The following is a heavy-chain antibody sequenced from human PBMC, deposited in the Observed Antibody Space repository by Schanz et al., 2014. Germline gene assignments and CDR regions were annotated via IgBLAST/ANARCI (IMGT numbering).Heavy chain of an antibody. CDR1: GYTFAMYD. CDR2: INTNTGNP. V-gene: IGHV7-4-1*02. J-gene: IGHJ4*02. CDR3: ARVRVTMVRGTFRARLYIDY. D-gene: IGHD3-10*01. Sequence: QVQLVQSGSELKKPGASVKVSCKASGYTFAMYDMNWVRQAPGQGLEWMGWINTNTGNPTYAQGFTGRFVFSLDTSVSTAYLQISSLKAEDTAVYYCARVRVTMVRGTFRARLYIDYWGQGTLVTVSS.